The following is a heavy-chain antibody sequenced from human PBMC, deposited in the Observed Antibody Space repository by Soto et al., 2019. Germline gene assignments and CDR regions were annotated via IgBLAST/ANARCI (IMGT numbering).Heavy chain of an antibody. D-gene: IGHD2-21*02. CDR3: ARGRFGRDCYFDY. Sequence: PSETLSLTCAVSGGSISSGGYSWSWIWQPPGKGLEWIGYIYHSGSTYYNPSLKSRVTISVDRSKNQFSLKLSSVTAADTAVYYCARGRFGRDCYFDYWGQGTLVTVSS. J-gene: IGHJ4*02. CDR1: GGSISSGGYS. CDR2: IYHSGST. V-gene: IGHV4-30-2*01.